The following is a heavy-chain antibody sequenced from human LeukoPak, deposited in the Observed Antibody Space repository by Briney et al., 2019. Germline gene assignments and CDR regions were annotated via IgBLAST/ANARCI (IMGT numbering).Heavy chain of an antibody. Sequence: GGSLRLSCAASGFSFSIYGMHWVRQAPGKGLEWVAVISHDGKNDYFADSVKGRFTISRDNSKNTLYLQMNSLTTEDTAVYYCARDYYDSSGYYHGGYWGQGTLVTVSS. J-gene: IGHJ4*02. CDR2: ISHDGKND. CDR1: GFSFSIYG. V-gene: IGHV3-30*03. CDR3: ARDYYDSSGYYHGGY. D-gene: IGHD3-22*01.